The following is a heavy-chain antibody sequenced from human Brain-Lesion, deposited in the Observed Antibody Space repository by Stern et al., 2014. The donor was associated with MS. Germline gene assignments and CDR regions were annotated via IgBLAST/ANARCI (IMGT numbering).Heavy chain of an antibody. Sequence: VQLVESGPGLVKPSGTLSLTCAISGASISNTQWWTWVRQSPGKGLEWIGEIYPSGSANYNPSLRSRVTISVDSSKNSFSLKLTSVTAADTAVYYCARDPRRGGLSGYYHGLDVWGPGTTVTVSS. D-gene: IGHD2/OR15-2a*01. CDR2: IYPSGSA. CDR1: GASISNTQW. CDR3: ARDPRRGGLSGYYHGLDV. J-gene: IGHJ6*02. V-gene: IGHV4-4*02.